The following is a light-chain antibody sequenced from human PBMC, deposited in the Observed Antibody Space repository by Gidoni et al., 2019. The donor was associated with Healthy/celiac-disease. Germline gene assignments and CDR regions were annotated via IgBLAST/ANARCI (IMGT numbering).Light chain of an antibody. CDR3: AAWDDSLRV. CDR1: SSNIGSNT. Sequence: QSVLTQPPSASGTPGQRVTISCSGSSSNIGSNTVNWYQQRPGTAPQQLIYSNNQRPSGVPDRFSGSKSGTAASLAISGLESEEEADYYCAAWDDSLRVFGGGTKLTGL. V-gene: IGLV1-44*01. CDR2: SNN. J-gene: IGLJ3*02.